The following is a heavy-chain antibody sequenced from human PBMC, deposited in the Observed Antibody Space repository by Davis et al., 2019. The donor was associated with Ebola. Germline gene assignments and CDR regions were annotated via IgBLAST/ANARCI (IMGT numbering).Heavy chain of an antibody. Sequence: SETLSLTCTVSGDSISSNRFHWGWIRQHPGKGLEWIGTIDYTGTTYYNPSLKSRVTISADTSKNQFSLKLNFVTAADTAIYCCARRFNTFGGWFDSWGQGTLVTVSS. V-gene: IGHV4-39*01. CDR2: IDYTGTT. CDR1: GDSISSNRFH. CDR3: ARRFNTFGGWFDS. J-gene: IGHJ5*01. D-gene: IGHD2/OR15-2a*01.